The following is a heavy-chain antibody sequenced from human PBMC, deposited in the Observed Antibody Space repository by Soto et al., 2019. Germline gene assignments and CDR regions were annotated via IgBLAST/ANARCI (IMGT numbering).Heavy chain of an antibody. CDR3: ARELYSSSWYGFHNWFDP. D-gene: IGHD6-13*01. CDR1: GGSISSYC. V-gene: IGHV4-59*01. J-gene: IGHJ5*02. CDR2: IYYSGST. Sequence: ASETLSLTCTVSGGSISSYCWSWIRQPPGKGLEWIGYIYYSGSTNYNPSLKSRVTISVDTSKNQFSLKLSSVTAADTAVYYCARELYSSSWYGFHNWFDPWGQGTLVTVSS.